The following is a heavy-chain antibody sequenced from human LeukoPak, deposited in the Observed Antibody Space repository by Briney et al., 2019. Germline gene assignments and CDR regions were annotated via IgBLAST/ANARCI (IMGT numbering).Heavy chain of an antibody. Sequence: PGRSLRLSSAASGLAFTTYAVSRVRQAPGKGLEWVSAISGSGGSTYYADSVKGRFTISRDNSKNTLYLQMNSLRAEDTAVYYCAKDRVRYYYDSSGYPDYWGQGTLVVVSS. D-gene: IGHD3-22*01. V-gene: IGHV3-23*01. CDR2: ISGSGGST. CDR1: GLAFTTYA. J-gene: IGHJ4*02. CDR3: AKDRVRYYYDSSGYPDY.